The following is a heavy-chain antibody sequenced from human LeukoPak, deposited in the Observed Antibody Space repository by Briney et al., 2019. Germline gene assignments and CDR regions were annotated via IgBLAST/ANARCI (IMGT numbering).Heavy chain of an antibody. CDR1: GGSISSCY. J-gene: IGHJ2*01. V-gene: IGHV4-59*01. Sequence: SGTLSRICSVSGGSISSCYWSCSGQPAAEGVEWCGYIYYSGSTNYNPSLKSRVTISVDTSKNQLSLMLSSVTAADTAVYYCARAHDGLVFGGYIAYFDLRGRGTLVTVSS. D-gene: IGHD3-10*01. CDR2: IYYSGST. CDR3: ARAHDGLVFGGYIAYFDL.